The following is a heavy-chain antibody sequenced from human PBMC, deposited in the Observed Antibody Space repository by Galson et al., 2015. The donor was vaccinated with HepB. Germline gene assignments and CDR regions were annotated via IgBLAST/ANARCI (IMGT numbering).Heavy chain of an antibody. CDR3: ARDGVAVAGTYYYYGMDV. J-gene: IGHJ6*02. CDR2: INSDGSST. V-gene: IGHV3-74*01. Sequence: SLRLSCAASGFTFSSYWMHWVRQAPGKGLVWVSRINSDGSSTSYADSVKGRFTISRDNAKNTLYLQMNSLRAEDTAVYYCARDGVAVAGTYYYYGMDVWGQGTTVTVSS. CDR1: GFTFSSYW. D-gene: IGHD6-19*01.